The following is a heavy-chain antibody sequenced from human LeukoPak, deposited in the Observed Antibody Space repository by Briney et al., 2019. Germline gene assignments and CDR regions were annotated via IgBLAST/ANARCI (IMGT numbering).Heavy chain of an antibody. V-gene: IGHV3-23*01. J-gene: IGHJ2*01. CDR3: ADGSIPYWYFDL. Sequence: GGSLRLSCAATGFTFSTYGVTWVRQAPEKGLQWVSTINFAAGSTHYADSVKGRSTISRDNSKNTVYLQMNSLRADDTAVYYCADGSIPYWYFDLWGRGTLVTVSS. CDR2: INFAAGST. CDR1: GFTFSTYG. D-gene: IGHD3-10*01.